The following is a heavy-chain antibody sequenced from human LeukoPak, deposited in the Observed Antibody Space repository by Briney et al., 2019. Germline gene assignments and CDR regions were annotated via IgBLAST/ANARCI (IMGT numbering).Heavy chain of an antibody. D-gene: IGHD3-10*01. CDR3: AMSGSYYNIGGDY. CDR1: GGSISSYY. CDR2: IYYSGST. Sequence: PSETLSLTCTVSGGSISSYYWSWIRQPPGKGLEWIGYIYYSGSTNYNPSLKSRVTISVDTSKNQFSLKLSSVTAADTAVYYCAMSGSYYNIGGDYWGQGALVTVSS. J-gene: IGHJ4*02. V-gene: IGHV4-59*01.